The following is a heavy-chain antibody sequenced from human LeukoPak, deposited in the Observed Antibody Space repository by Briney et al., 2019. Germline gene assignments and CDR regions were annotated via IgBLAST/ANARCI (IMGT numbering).Heavy chain of an antibody. J-gene: IGHJ4*02. CDR3: AKDGGDSSGYLVY. D-gene: IGHD3-22*01. CDR2: IRYDGSKK. Sequence: GGSLRLSCAASGFTFSSYGMHWVRQAPGKGLEGVAFIRYDGSKKFYADSVKGRFTISRDNSKNTLYLQMNSLRVEDTAVYYCAKDGGDSSGYLVYWGQGTLVTVSS. CDR1: GFTFSSYG. V-gene: IGHV3-30*02.